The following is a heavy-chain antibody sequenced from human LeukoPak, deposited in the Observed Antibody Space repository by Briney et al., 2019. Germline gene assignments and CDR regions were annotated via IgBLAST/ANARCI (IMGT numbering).Heavy chain of an antibody. J-gene: IGHJ4*02. CDR1: GFTFRSYV. CDR3: AKGLYFDWLLSPSFDY. CDR2: ISHSGDRT. V-gene: IGHV3-23*01. Sequence: GGSLRLSCAASGFTFRSYVMNWVRQAPGKGLEWVSAISHSGDRTYYADSVKGRFTISRDNSKNTLYLQMNSLRAEDTAVYYCAKGLYFDWLLSPSFDYWGQGTLVTVSS. D-gene: IGHD3-9*01.